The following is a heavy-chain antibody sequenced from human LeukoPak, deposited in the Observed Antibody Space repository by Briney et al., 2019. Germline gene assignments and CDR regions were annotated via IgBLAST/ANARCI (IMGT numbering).Heavy chain of an antibody. J-gene: IGHJ6*02. CDR3: ARDLFVVVPAATEGGYYYGMDV. Sequence: ASVKVSCKASGYTFTGYYMHWVRQAPGQGLEWMGWINPNSGGTNYAQKFQGRVTMTRDTSISTAYMELSRLRSDDTAVYYCARDLFVVVPAATEGGYYYGMDVWGQGTTVTVSS. V-gene: IGHV1-2*02. CDR2: INPNSGGT. CDR1: GYTFTGYY. D-gene: IGHD2-2*01.